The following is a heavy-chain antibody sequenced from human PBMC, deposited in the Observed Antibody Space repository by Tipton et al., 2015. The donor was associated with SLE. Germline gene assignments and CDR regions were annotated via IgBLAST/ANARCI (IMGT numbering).Heavy chain of an antibody. CDR2: INHSGIT. CDR1: GGSFSGYY. Sequence: TLSLTCAVYGGSFSGYYWSWIRQSPGKGLEWIGEINHSGITTHNTSLKSRVTISVDTSKNQFSLKVMSVTAADTAVYYCAREARRTWRAFDVWGQGTLVTVSS. V-gene: IGHV4-34*01. J-gene: IGHJ3*01. CDR3: AREARRTWRAFDV.